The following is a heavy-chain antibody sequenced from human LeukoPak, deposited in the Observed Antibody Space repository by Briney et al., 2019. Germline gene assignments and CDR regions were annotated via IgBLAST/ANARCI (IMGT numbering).Heavy chain of an antibody. CDR2: ISSDGRTK. CDR1: GFTFSSYS. V-gene: IGHV3-48*04. CDR3: ARRFRN. Sequence: GGSLRLSCAASGFTFSSYSMNWVRQAPGKGLDWVSHISSDGRTKAYADSVKGRFTISRDNAKNSLYLQMNSLRVEDTAVYYCARRFRNWGQGTLVTVSS. J-gene: IGHJ4*02.